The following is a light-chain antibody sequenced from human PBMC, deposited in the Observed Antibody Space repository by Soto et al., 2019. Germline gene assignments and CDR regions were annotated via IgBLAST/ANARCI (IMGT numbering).Light chain of an antibody. CDR1: QSVGTW. V-gene: IGKV1-5*01. J-gene: IGKJ1*01. CDR3: QHYSRNTWS. Sequence: DIQMTQSPSTLSASVGGRVTITCRASQSVGTWVAWYQQKPGKAPKLLIYGAPNLESGVPSRFSGSGSGTEFTLTITTLQPDDFATYFCQHYSRNTWSFGPGTKVDI. CDR2: GAP.